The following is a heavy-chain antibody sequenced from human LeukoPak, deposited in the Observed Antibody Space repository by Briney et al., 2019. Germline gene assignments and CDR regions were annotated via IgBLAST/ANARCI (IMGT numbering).Heavy chain of an antibody. V-gene: IGHV1-69*05. D-gene: IGHD3-22*01. CDR3: ARGSQDSSGYYYVGFDY. J-gene: IGHJ4*02. CDR2: IIPIFGTA. CDR1: GGTFSSYA. Sequence: SVKVSCKASGGTFSSYAISWVRQAPGHGLEWMGGIIPIFGTANYAQKFQGRVTITTDESTSTAYMELSSLRSEDTAVYYCARGSQDSSGYYYVGFDYWGQGTLVTVSS.